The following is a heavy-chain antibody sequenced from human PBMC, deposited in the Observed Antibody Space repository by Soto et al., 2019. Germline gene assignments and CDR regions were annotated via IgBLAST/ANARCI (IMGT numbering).Heavy chain of an antibody. CDR3: ARDDYGDYVARDFDY. Sequence: GGSLRLSCAASGFTFSSYSMNWVRQAPGKGLEWVSSISSSSSYIYYADSVKGRFTISRDNAKNSLYLQMNSLRAEDTAVYYCARDDYGDYVARDFDYWVQGTLVTVSS. CDR1: GFTFSSYS. J-gene: IGHJ4*02. V-gene: IGHV3-21*01. D-gene: IGHD4-17*01. CDR2: ISSSSSYI.